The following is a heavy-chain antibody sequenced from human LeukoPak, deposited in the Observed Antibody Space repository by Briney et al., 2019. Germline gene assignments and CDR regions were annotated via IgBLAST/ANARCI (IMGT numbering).Heavy chain of an antibody. D-gene: IGHD4-23*01. CDR1: GFTFSSYS. J-gene: IGHJ4*02. V-gene: IGHV3-48*01. CDR3: ARDRYGGEGDY. Sequence: GGSLRLSCAASGFTFSSYSMNWVRQAPGKGLEWVSYVSSSSSTIYYADSVKGRFTISRDNAKNSLYLQMNSLRAEDTAVYYCARDRYGGEGDYWGQGTLVTVSS. CDR2: VSSSSSTI.